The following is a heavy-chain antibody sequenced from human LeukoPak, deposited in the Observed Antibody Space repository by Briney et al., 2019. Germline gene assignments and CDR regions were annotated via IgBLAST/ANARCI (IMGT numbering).Heavy chain of an antibody. CDR2: ISAYNGNT. D-gene: IGHD1-26*01. J-gene: IGHJ6*03. CDR1: GYTFTSYG. V-gene: IGHV1-18*01. Sequence: ASVKVSCKASGYTFTSYGISWVRQAPGQGLEWMGWISAYNGNTNYAQKLQGRVTMTTDTSTSTAYMELRSLRSDDTAVYYCARGGSSGSRWVYYYYYMDVWGKGTTVTVSS. CDR3: ARGGSSGSRWVYYYYYMDV.